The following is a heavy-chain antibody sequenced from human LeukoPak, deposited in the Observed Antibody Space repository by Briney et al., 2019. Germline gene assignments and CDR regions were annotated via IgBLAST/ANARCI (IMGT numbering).Heavy chain of an antibody. CDR3: AREGGYDDFRVHYNYYYMDV. CDR1: GFTFSSYA. CDR2: ISGSGGST. Sequence: GGSLRLSCAASGFTFSSYAMSWVRQAPGKGLEWVSAISGSGGSTYYADSVKGRFTISRDNSKNTLYLQMNSLRAEDTAVYYCAREGGYDDFRVHYNYYYMDVWGKGTTVTISS. D-gene: IGHD5-12*01. J-gene: IGHJ6*03. V-gene: IGHV3-23*01.